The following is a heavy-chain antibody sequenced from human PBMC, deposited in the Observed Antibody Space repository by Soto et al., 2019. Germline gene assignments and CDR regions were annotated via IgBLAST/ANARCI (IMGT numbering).Heavy chain of an antibody. J-gene: IGHJ4*02. CDR1: GFTFSSYS. V-gene: IGHV3-21*01. CDR2: ISSSSSYI. CDR3: ARASSTSSLIDC. D-gene: IGHD6-6*01. Sequence: GGSLRLSCAASGFTFSSYSMNWVRQAPGKGLEWVSSISSSSSYIYYADSVKGRFTISRDNTKNTLYLQMNSLRAEDTAVYYCARASSTSSLIDCWGQGTLVTVSS.